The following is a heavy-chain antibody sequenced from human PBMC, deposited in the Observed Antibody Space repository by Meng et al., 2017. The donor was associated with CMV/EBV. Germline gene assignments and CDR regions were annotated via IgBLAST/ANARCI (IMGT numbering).Heavy chain of an antibody. CDR1: GYSFTSYW. J-gene: IGHJ4*02. CDR2: IYPGDSDT. V-gene: IGHV5-51*01. CDR3: ARSTGIWSGELFLDY. D-gene: IGHD3-10*01. Sequence: KVSCKGSGYSFTSYWIGWVRQMPGKGLEWMGIIYPGDSDTRYSPSFQGQVTISADKSISTAYLQWSSLKASDTAMYYCARSTGIWSGELFLDYWGQGTLVTVSS.